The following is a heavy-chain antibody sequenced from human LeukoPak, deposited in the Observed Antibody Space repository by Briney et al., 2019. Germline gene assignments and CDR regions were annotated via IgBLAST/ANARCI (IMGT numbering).Heavy chain of an antibody. D-gene: IGHD3-22*01. J-gene: IGHJ4*02. CDR3: ARVLSFPRTYYYDSSGYYGIDY. CDR2: INPNSGGT. Sequence: ASVKVSCKASGYTFTCYYMHWVRQAPGQGHEWMGWINPNSGGTNYAQKFQGRVTMTRDTSISTAYMELSRLRSDDTAVYYCARVLSFPRTYYYDSSGYYGIDYWGQGTLVTVSS. V-gene: IGHV1-2*02. CDR1: GYTFTCYY.